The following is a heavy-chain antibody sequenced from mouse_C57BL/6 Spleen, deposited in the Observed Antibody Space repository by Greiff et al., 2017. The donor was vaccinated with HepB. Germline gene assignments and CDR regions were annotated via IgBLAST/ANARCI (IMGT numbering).Heavy chain of an antibody. CDR2: IRNKANGYTT. CDR3: ARYGYDAYAMDY. J-gene: IGHJ4*01. D-gene: IGHD2-2*01. V-gene: IGHV7-3*01. CDR1: GFTFTDYY. Sequence: DVHLVESGGGLVQPGGSLSLSCAASGFTFTDYYMSWVRQPPGKALEWLGFIRNKANGYTTEYSASVKGRFTISRDNSQSILYLQMNALRAEDSATYYCARYGYDAYAMDYWGQGTSVTVSS.